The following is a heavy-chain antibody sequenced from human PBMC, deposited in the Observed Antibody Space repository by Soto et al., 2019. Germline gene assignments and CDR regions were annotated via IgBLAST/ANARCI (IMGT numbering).Heavy chain of an antibody. CDR3: VREDMSGTYYFDA. CDR1: RGSVSSQTHF. V-gene: IGHV4-61*01. J-gene: IGHJ4*02. Sequence: QVQLQESGPGLLKPSETLTLTCTVTRGSVSSQTHFWTWIRQXPGKGLEWIGYKYYSGISNYNPSLQSRVTISVDTSKNQFSLRLTSVTAADTAVYYCVREDMSGTYYFDAWGQGALVTVSS. CDR2: KYYSGIS. D-gene: IGHD1-26*01.